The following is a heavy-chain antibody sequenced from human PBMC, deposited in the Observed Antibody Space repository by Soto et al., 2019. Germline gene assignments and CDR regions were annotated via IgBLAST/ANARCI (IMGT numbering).Heavy chain of an antibody. D-gene: IGHD3-16*01. V-gene: IGHV3-23*01. CDR1: EFTFSSFA. CDR2: ISGSGGPT. CDR3: AKAATGESHYYGMDV. Sequence: GGSLRLSCAASEFTFSSFAMSWVRQAPGKGLEWVSTISGSGGPTDYADSVKGRFTISRDNSKNTLYLQLNSLRAEDTAVYYCAKAATGESHYYGMDVWGQGTTVTVSS. J-gene: IGHJ6*02.